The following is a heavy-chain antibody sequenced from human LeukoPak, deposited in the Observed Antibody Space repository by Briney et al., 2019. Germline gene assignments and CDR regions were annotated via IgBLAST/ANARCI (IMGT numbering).Heavy chain of an antibody. CDR2: ISGSGGST. V-gene: IGHV3-23*01. Sequence: GGSLRLSCAASGFAFSSYAVSWVRQAPGKGLEWVSAISGSGGSTYYADSVKGRFTISRDNSKNTLYLQMDSLRAEDTAVYYCAKGHVGALWGNFDYWGQGTLVTVAS. CDR1: GFAFSSYA. J-gene: IGHJ4*02. CDR3: AKGHVGALWGNFDY. D-gene: IGHD1-26*01.